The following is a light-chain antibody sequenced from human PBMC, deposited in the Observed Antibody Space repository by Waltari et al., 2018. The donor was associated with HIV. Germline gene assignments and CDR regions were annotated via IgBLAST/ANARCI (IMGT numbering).Light chain of an antibody. J-gene: IGLJ3*02. CDR3: STWDASLNGWV. CDR2: SNN. CDR1: SSSIGNYT. Sequence: QSVLTQPPSASGTPGQRVTISCSGSSSSIGNYTITWYQQLPGTAPKVLIYSNNQRPSGVPDRFSGSKSGTSASLAISGLQSEDEAEYYCSTWDASLNGWVFGGGTKLTVL. V-gene: IGLV1-44*01.